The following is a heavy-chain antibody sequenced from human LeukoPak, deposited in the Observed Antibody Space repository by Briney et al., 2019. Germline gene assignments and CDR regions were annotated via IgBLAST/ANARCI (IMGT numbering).Heavy chain of an antibody. CDR3: AKVNWPGYDSAPLDV. D-gene: IGHD3-3*01. J-gene: IGHJ6*04. Sequence: PSETLSLTCTVSGGSISSSSYYWGWIRQPPGKGLEWVSAISGSGGSTYYADSVKGRFTISRDNSKNTLYLQMNSLRAEDTAVYYCAKVNWPGYDSAPLDVWGKGTTVTVSS. CDR1: GGSISSSSYY. V-gene: IGHV3-23*01. CDR2: ISGSGGST.